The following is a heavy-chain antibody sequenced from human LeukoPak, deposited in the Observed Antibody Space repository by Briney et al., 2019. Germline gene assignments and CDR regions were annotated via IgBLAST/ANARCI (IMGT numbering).Heavy chain of an antibody. J-gene: IGHJ6*02. Sequence: SETLSLTCTVSGGSISSGSYYWRWIRQPAGKGLEWIGRIYTSGSTNYNPSLKSRVTISVDTSKNQFSLKLSSVTAADTAVYYCASPRVVPAARYYYYYGMDVWGQGTTVTVSS. V-gene: IGHV4-61*02. CDR3: ASPRVVPAARYYYYYGMDV. CDR1: GGSISSGSYY. D-gene: IGHD2-2*01. CDR2: IYTSGST.